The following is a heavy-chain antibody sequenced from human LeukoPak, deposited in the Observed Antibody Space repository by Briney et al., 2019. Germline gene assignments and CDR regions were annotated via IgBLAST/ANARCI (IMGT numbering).Heavy chain of an antibody. V-gene: IGHV3-53*01. CDR2: IYSGGST. CDR1: GFTVSSNY. J-gene: IGHJ4*02. D-gene: IGHD3-9*01. Sequence: PGGSLRLSRAASGFTVSSNYMSWVRQAPGKGLEWVSVIYSGGSTYYADSVKGRFTISRDNSKNTLYLQMNSLRAEDTAVYYCARSRDILTGPFDYWGQGTLVTVSS. CDR3: ARSRDILTGPFDY.